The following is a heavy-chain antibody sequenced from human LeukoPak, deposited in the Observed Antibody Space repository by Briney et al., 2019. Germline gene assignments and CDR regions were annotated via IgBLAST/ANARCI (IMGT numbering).Heavy chain of an antibody. Sequence: SVKVSCKASGGTFSSYAISWVRQAPGQGLEWMGRIIPIFGTANYAQKFQGRVTITKDESTRTAYMERSSLRSEDTAVYYCARAHDYGDYVDYWGQGTLVTVSS. CDR3: ARAHDYGDYVDY. V-gene: IGHV1-69*05. D-gene: IGHD4-17*01. J-gene: IGHJ4*02. CDR2: IIPIFGTA. CDR1: GGTFSSYA.